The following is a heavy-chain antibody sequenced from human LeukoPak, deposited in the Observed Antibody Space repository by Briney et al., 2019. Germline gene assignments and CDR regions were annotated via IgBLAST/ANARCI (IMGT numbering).Heavy chain of an antibody. CDR1: GGSINSYY. J-gene: IGHJ4*02. V-gene: IGHV4-59*08. Sequence: SETLSLTCTVSGGSINSYYWSWIRQPPGKGLEWIGYIYYSGSTDYNPSLKSRVTISVDTSKNQFSLKLSSVTAADTAVYYCARARYYYDSSGYLDYWGQGTLVTVSS. CDR2: IYYSGST. D-gene: IGHD3-22*01. CDR3: ARARYYYDSSGYLDY.